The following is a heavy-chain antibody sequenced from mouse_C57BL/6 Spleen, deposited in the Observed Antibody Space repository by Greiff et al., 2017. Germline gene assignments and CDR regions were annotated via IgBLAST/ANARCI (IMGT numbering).Heavy chain of an antibody. D-gene: IGHD3-1*01. CDR2: ISDGGSYT. Sequence: EVKLVESGGGLVKPGGSLKLSCAASGFTFSSYAMSWVRQTPEKRLAWVATISDGGSYTYYPDNVKGRFTISRDNAKNHLYLQMSHLKSYDTAMYYCARDGGYDYGGQGTTLTVSS. J-gene: IGHJ2*01. CDR1: GFTFSSYA. CDR3: ARDGGYDY. V-gene: IGHV5-4*01.